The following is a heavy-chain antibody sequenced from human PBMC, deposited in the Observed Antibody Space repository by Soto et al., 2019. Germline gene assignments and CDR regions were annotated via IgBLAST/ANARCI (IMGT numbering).Heavy chain of an antibody. Sequence: EVQLVESGGDLVQPGGSLRLSCAASGFTFSNYWMTWVRQAPGKGLEWVANIKKDGSEKYYVDSVEGRFTISRDNTKNSLYLQMNSLRAEDTAVDYCARDPSTIVATYFDYWGQGILVTVSS. V-gene: IGHV3-7*01. CDR1: GFTFSNYW. CDR3: ARDPSTIVATYFDY. D-gene: IGHD5-12*01. CDR2: IKKDGSEK. J-gene: IGHJ4*02.